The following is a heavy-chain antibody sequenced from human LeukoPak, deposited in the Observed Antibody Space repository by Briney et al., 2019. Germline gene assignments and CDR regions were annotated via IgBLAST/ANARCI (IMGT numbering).Heavy chain of an antibody. CDR1: GGSISSGGYY. CDR3: AREGGFYRPLDY. CDR2: IYYSGST. D-gene: IGHD3-3*01. V-gene: IGHV4-31*03. J-gene: IGHJ4*02. Sequence: PSETLSLTCTVSGGSISSGGYYWSRIRQHPGKGLEWIGYIYYSGSTYYNPSLKSRVTISVDTSKSQFSLKLSSVTAADTAVYYCAREGGFYRPLDYSGQGTLVTVSS.